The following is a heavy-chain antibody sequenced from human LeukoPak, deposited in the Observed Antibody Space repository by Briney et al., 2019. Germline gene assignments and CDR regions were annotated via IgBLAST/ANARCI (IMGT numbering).Heavy chain of an antibody. CDR1: GFTFSSYS. V-gene: IGHV3-21*01. CDR3: AIGSYGDYEF. D-gene: IGHD4-17*01. J-gene: IGHJ4*02. Sequence: GESLRLSCAASGFTFSSYSMFWVRQGPGKGLEWVSSINSASNSIYYADSVKGRFTIPRDNAKSSLYLQVNSLRAEDTAVYFCAIGSYGDYEFWGQGTLVTVSS. CDR2: INSASNSI.